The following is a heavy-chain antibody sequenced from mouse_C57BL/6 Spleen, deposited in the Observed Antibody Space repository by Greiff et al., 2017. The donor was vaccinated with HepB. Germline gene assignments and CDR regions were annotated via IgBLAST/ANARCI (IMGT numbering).Heavy chain of an antibody. J-gene: IGHJ1*03. D-gene: IGHD2-3*01. CDR1: GYAFSSSW. Sequence: VQLQQSGPELVKPGASVKISCKASGYAFSSSWMNWVKQRPGKGLEWIGRIYPGDGDTNYNGKFKGKATLTADKSSSTAYMQLSSLTSEDSAVYFCARLNSYDGYYDTDVWGTGTTVTVSS. CDR2: IYPGDGDT. CDR3: ARLNSYDGYYDTDV. V-gene: IGHV1-82*01.